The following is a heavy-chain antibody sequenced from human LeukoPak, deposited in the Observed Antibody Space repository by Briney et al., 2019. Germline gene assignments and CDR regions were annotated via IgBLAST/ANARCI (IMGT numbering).Heavy chain of an antibody. CDR1: GYIFSGNY. V-gene: IGHV1-2*02. CDR3: ARVVGGYGSGSYRPDFDY. CDR2: IDPNSGGT. D-gene: IGHD3-10*01. Sequence: ASVKVSCKASGYIFSGNYMHWVRQAPGQGLEWMGWIDPNSGGTNYAQKFQGRVTMTRDTSISTAYMELSRLRSDDTAVYYCARVVGGYGSGSYRPDFDYWGQGTLVTVSS. J-gene: IGHJ4*02.